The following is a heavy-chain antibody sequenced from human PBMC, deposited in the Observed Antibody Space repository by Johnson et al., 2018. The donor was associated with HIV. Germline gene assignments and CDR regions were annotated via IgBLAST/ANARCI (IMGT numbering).Heavy chain of an antibody. CDR1: GFTFSNYA. Sequence: QVQLVESGVGLVKPGRSLRLSCVGSGFTFSNYALHCVRQAPGKGLEWVALISYDGNHKNYANSVKGRFTISRDNSKNTLYLQMGSLRAEDMAVYYCARGVGATTVAAFDIWGQGTMVTVSS. D-gene: IGHD1-26*01. V-gene: IGHV3-30*14. J-gene: IGHJ3*02. CDR2: ISYDGNHK. CDR3: ARGVGATTVAAFDI.